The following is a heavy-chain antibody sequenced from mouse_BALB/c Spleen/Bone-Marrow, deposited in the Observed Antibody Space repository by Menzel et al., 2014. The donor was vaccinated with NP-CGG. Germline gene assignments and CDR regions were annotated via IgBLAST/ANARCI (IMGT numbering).Heavy chain of an antibody. D-gene: IGHD2-4*01. CDR2: ILPGSGTT. Sequence: VKLMESGAELMKPGASVKISSKATGYTFSTYWIEWVKQRPGHGLEWIGEILPGSGTTNYNEKFKGKATFTADTSSNTAYMQLSSLTSEDSAVYYCARLITTGGFAYWGQGTLVTVSA. V-gene: IGHV1-9*01. CDR3: ARLITTGGFAY. CDR1: GYTFSTYW. J-gene: IGHJ3*01.